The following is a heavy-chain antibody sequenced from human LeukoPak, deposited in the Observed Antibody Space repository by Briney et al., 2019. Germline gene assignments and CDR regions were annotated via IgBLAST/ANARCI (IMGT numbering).Heavy chain of an antibody. CDR2: IYAGGST. V-gene: IGHV3-66*01. D-gene: IGHD3-10*01. CDR3: ARGLYGSGTGDY. CDR1: GFTVSNNY. J-gene: IGHJ4*02. Sequence: PGGSLRLSCAASGFTVSNNYMSWVRQTPGKGLEWVSVIYAGGSTYYADSVKGRFTISRDNSKNTLDLQMNSLRVEDTAVYFCARGLYGSGTGDYWGLGTLVTVSS.